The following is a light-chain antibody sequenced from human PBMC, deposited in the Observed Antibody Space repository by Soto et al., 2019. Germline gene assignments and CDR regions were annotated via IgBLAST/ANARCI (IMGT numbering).Light chain of an antibody. CDR2: GVS. CDR3: QSYNDWPFA. J-gene: IGKJ2*01. Sequence: EIVMTQSPATLSVSPGESVTLSCRASESLFGFLAWYQHKPGQAPRLLIYGVSTKATGVPARFSGSGSATDVTLTITSLQSDDSAVYYCQSYNDWPFAFGQGTKLEI. CDR1: ESLFGF. V-gene: IGKV3-15*01.